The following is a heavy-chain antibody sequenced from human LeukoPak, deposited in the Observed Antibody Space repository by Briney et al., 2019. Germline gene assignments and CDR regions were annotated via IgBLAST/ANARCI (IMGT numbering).Heavy chain of an antibody. CDR3: GRAFPPLRTSSAGDL. D-gene: IGHD3-16*01. CDR1: GFTFSDYD. Sequence: PGGSLRLSCSASGFTFSDYDMNWVRQAPGKGLEWVSSISYLSSHVYYGDSVKGRFRISRDNAKNSLYLQMNSLGAEDTAIYYCGRAFPPLRTSSAGDLWGQGILVTVSS. V-gene: IGHV3-21*01. J-gene: IGHJ4*02. CDR2: ISYLSSHV.